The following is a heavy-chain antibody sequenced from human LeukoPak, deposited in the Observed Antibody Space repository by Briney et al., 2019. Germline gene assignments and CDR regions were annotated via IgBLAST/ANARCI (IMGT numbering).Heavy chain of an antibody. CDR1: GYTFTSYG. D-gene: IGHD3-10*01. V-gene: IGHV1-8*02. CDR3: AREGGVRGVIIKNWFDP. CDR2: MNPNSGNT. J-gene: IGHJ5*02. Sequence: ASVKVSCKASGYTFTSYGISWVRQATGQGLEWMGWMNPNSGNTGYAQKFQGRVTMTRNTSISTAYMELSSLRSEDTAVYYCAREGGVRGVIIKNWFDPWGQGTLVTVSS.